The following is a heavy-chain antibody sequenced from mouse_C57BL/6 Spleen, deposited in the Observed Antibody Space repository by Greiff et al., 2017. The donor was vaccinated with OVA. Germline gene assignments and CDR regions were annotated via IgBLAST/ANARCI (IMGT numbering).Heavy chain of an antibody. V-gene: IGHV1-26*01. CDR1: GYTFTDYY. CDR2: INPNNGGT. CDR3: ARSHYDRGDY. J-gene: IGHJ2*01. Sequence: VQLQQSGPELVKPGASVKISCKASGYTFTDYYMNWVKQSHGKSLEWIGDINPNNGGTSYNQKFKGKATLTVDKSSSTAYMELRSLTSEDSAVYYCARSHYDRGDYWGQGTTLTVAS. D-gene: IGHD2-4*01.